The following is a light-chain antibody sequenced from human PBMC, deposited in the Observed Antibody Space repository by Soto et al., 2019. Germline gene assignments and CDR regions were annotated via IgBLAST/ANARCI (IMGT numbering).Light chain of an antibody. V-gene: IGLV4-69*01. CDR3: QTWASGTVV. CDR2: LNSDGSH. Sequence: QSVLTQSPSASASLGASVKLTCTLSSGHSSYAIAWHQQQPEKGPRYLMKLNSDGSHSRGAGIPDRFSGSSSGAERYLTISRLQSEDEADYYCQTWASGTVVFGGGTKLTVL. CDR1: SGHSSYA. J-gene: IGLJ2*01.